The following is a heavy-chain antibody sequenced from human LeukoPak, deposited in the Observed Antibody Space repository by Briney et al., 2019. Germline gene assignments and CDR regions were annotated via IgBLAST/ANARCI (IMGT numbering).Heavy chain of an antibody. CDR2: INSDGSST. J-gene: IGHJ4*02. CDR3: ARAVHSNYGYYYFDD. D-gene: IGHD4-11*01. CDR1: GFTFNGYW. V-gene: IGHV3-74*01. Sequence: GGSLRLSCAASGFTFNGYWMHWVRQAPGKGLVWVSRINSDGSSTNYADSVKGRFTISRDNAKNTLYLQMNSLGAEDAAVYYCARAVHSNYGYYYFDDWGQGTLVTVSS.